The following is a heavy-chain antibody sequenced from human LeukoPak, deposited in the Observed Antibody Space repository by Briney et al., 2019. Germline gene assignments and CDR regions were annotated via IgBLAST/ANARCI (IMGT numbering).Heavy chain of an antibody. CDR2: ISYDGSNK. CDR3: AKDRRIAVAGTKTFIDY. D-gene: IGHD6-19*01. CDR1: GFXFSSYG. Sequence: GGSLRLSCAASGFXFSSYGMHWVRQAPGKGLKWVAVISYDGSNKYYADSVKGRFTISRDNSKNTLYLQMNSLRAEDTAVYYCAKDRRIAVAGTKTFIDYWGQGTLVTVSS. V-gene: IGHV3-30*18. J-gene: IGHJ4*02.